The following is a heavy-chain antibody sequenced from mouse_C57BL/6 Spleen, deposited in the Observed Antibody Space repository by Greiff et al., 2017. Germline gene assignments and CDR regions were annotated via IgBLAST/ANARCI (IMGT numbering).Heavy chain of an antibody. V-gene: IGHV2-2*01. CDR2: IWSGGST. CDR1: GFSLTSYG. J-gene: IGHJ4*01. CDR3: ARNRDYGSSYEGYAMDY. Sequence: VQVVESGPGLVQPSQSLSITCTVSGFSLTSYGVHWVRQSPGKGLEWLGVIWSGGSTDYNAAFISRLSISKDNSKSQVFFKMNSLQADDTAIYYCARNRDYGSSYEGYAMDYWGQGTSVTVSS. D-gene: IGHD1-1*01.